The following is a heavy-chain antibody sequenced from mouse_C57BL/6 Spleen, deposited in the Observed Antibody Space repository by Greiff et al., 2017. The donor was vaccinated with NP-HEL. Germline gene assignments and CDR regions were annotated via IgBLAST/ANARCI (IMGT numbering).Heavy chain of an antibody. Sequence: EVQLQQSGPELVKPGASVKISCKASGYTFTDYYMNWVKQSHGKSLELIGDINPNNGGTSYNQKFKGKATLTVDKSSSTAYMELRSLTSEDSAVYYCARRHYGSSYDYAMDYWGQGTSVTVSS. D-gene: IGHD1-1*01. J-gene: IGHJ4*01. CDR2: INPNNGGT. CDR3: ARRHYGSSYDYAMDY. CDR1: GYTFTDYY. V-gene: IGHV1-26*01.